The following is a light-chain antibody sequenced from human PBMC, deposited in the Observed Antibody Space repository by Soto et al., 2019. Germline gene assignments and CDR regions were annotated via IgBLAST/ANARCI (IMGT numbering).Light chain of an antibody. CDR3: QQRSNWPLT. V-gene: IGKV3-11*01. CDR1: QSVSSY. CDR2: DAS. J-gene: IGKJ4*01. Sequence: EIVLTQSPATLSLSPGERATLSCRASQSVSSYLAWYKQKPGQAPRLLIYDASNRATGIPARFSGSGSGTDVTLTVSSLEPQDFAVYYCQQRSNWPLTFGGGTKVDIK.